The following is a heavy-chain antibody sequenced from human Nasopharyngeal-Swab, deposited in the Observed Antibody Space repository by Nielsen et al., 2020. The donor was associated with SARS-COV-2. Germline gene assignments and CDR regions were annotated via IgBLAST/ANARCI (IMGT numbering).Heavy chain of an antibody. D-gene: IGHD3-16*02. CDR3: ARQLMITFGGVIVTGAFDT. CDR2: IYPGDSDT. J-gene: IGHJ3*02. Sequence: GGSLRLSCKGPGYSFTSYWIGWVRQMPGKGLEWMGIIYPGDSDTRYSPSFQGQVTISADKSISTAYLQWSSLKASDTAMYYCARQLMITFGGVIVTGAFDTWGQGTMVTVSS. V-gene: IGHV5-51*01. CDR1: GYSFTSYW.